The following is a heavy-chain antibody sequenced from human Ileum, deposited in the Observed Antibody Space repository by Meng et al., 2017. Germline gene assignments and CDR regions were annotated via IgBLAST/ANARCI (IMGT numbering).Heavy chain of an antibody. V-gene: IGHV4-4*02. D-gene: IGHD2-15*01. Sequence: QVRLRDSGQGRVGLSGTRSLTGTVSGGSISSSFYWSWVRQSPGKGLEWIGQIYLAGSPNYNPSLESRVTISVDKSKNQFSLRLTSVTAADTAIFYCVRHGGKYFDSWGQGTLVTVSS. CDR3: VRHGGKYFDS. CDR2: IYLAGSP. CDR1: GGSISSSFY. J-gene: IGHJ4*02.